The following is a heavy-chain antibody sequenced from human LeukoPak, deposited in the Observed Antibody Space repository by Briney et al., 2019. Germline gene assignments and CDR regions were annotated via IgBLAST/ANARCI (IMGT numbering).Heavy chain of an antibody. J-gene: IGHJ4*02. Sequence: SETLSLTCAVYGGSFSGYYWSWIRQPPGKGLEWIGYIYYSGSTNYNPSLKSRVTISVDTSKNQFSLKLSSVTAADTAVYYCARGSIKSSGYYYFDYWGQGTLVTVSS. CDR1: GGSFSGYY. CDR2: IYYSGST. CDR3: ARGSIKSSGYYYFDY. V-gene: IGHV4-59*01. D-gene: IGHD3-22*01.